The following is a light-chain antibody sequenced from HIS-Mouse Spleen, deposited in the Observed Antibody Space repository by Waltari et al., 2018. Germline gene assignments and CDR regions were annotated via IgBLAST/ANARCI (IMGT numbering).Light chain of an antibody. CDR3: CSYAGSSTFEV. J-gene: IGLJ2*01. CDR1: SSDVGSSNL. CDR2: EGS. Sequence: QSALTQPASVSGSPGQSITISCTGTSSDVGSSNLVSWYQQPPGKAPKLMIYEGSKRPSGVSNRFSGSKSGNTASLTLSGLQAEDEADYYCCSYAGSSTFEVFGGGTKLTVL. V-gene: IGLV2-23*03.